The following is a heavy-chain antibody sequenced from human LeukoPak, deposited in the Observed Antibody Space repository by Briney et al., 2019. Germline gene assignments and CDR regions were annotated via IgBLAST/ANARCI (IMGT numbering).Heavy chain of an antibody. Sequence: SETLSLTCTVSGGSISSYYWSWIRQPPGKRLEWIGYIHYSGSTNYNPSLTSRVTISQDTSKTQLSLKLTSVTAADTAVYYCARVVYYVDSSGLAFDYWGQGTLVTVSS. V-gene: IGHV4-59*08. J-gene: IGHJ4*02. CDR3: ARVVYYVDSSGLAFDY. D-gene: IGHD3-22*01. CDR1: GGSISSYY. CDR2: IHYSGST.